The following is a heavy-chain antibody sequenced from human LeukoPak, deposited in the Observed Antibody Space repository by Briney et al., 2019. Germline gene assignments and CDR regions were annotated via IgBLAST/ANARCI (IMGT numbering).Heavy chain of an antibody. CDR1: GGSISSNNW. CDR3: ARHVGHDFWSGYRSVDP. D-gene: IGHD3-3*01. Sequence: SETLSLTCAVSGGSISSNNWWGWVRQPPGKGLEWIGSIYHNGSTCNNPSLKSRVILSVDTSKNQFSLKLSSVTAADRAVYYCARHVGHDFWSGYRSVDPWGQGTPVTVSS. CDR2: IYHNGST. J-gene: IGHJ5*02. V-gene: IGHV4-39*01.